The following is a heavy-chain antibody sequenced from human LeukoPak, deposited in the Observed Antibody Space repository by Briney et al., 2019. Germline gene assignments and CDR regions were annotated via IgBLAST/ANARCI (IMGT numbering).Heavy chain of an antibody. D-gene: IGHD6-13*01. Sequence: PSETLSLTCTVSGGSISSYYWSWIRQPPGKGLEWIGYIYYSGSTNYNPSLKSRVTISVDTSKNQFSLKLSSVTAADTAVYYCARGPGVQQGYYYYGMDVWGQGTTVTVSS. CDR2: IYYSGST. J-gene: IGHJ6*02. V-gene: IGHV4-59*01. CDR3: ARGPGVQQGYYYYGMDV. CDR1: GGSISSYY.